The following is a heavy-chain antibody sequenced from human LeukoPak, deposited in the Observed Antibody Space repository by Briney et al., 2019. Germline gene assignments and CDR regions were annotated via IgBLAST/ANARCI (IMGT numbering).Heavy chain of an antibody. D-gene: IGHD2-2*01. Sequence: PSGTLSLTCAVSGGSISSSNWWSWVRQPPEKGLEWIGEIYHSGSTNYNPSLKSRVTISIDKSKNQFSLKLSSVTAADAAVYYCARMGYCSSTSCYYGAFVIWGQGTMVTVSS. V-gene: IGHV4-4*02. CDR2: IYHSGST. CDR1: GGSISSSNW. CDR3: ARMGYCSSTSCYYGAFVI. J-gene: IGHJ3*02.